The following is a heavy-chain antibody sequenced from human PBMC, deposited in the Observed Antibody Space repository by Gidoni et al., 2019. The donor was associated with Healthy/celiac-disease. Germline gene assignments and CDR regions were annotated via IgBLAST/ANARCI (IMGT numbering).Heavy chain of an antibody. J-gene: IGHJ6*03. CDR3: ARDAESSHYYYYMDV. D-gene: IGHD2-15*01. V-gene: IGHV3-33*01. Sequence: QVQLVESGGGVVQPGRSLRLSCAASGFTFSSYGMHWVRQAPGKGLEWVAVIWYDGSNKYYADSVKGRFTISRDNSKNTLYLQMNSLRAEDTAVYYCARDAESSHYYYYMDVWGKGTTVTVSS. CDR1: GFTFSSYG. CDR2: IWYDGSNK.